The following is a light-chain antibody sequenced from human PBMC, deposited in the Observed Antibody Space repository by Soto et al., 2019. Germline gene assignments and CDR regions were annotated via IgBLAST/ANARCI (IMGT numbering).Light chain of an antibody. V-gene: IGKV1-39*01. CDR3: QQSYSSLYT. CDR2: GAS. Sequence: DIQMTQSPSSLSASVGDRVTITCRASQIINTYLNWYQQKPGKPPKLLIFGASSLRSGFPSRFSGTGSGTDFTLTINSLQPDDFATYYCQQSYSSLYTFGQGTKLEIK. J-gene: IGKJ2*01. CDR1: QIINTY.